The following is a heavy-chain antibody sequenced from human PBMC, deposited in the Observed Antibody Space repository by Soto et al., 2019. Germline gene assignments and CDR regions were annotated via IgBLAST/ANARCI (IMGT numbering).Heavy chain of an antibody. V-gene: IGHV2-70*11. CDR1: GFSLSTSGMC. D-gene: IGHD6-19*01. CDR2: IDWDDDK. CDR3: ARSHSSGWYFDY. Sequence: SGPTLVNPTQTLTLTCTFSGFSLSTSGMCVSWIRQPPGKALEWLARIDWDDDKYYSTSLKARLTISKDTSKNQVVLTMTNMDPVDTATYYCARSHSSGWYFDYWGQGTLVTVSS. J-gene: IGHJ4*02.